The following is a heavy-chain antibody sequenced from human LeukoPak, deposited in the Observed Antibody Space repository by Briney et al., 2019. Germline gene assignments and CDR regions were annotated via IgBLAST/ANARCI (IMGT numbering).Heavy chain of an antibody. CDR1: GGSFSGYY. D-gene: IGHD3-3*01. Sequence: PSETLSLTCAVYGGSFSGYYWSWIRQPPGKGPEWIGEINSSGSTNYNPSLKSRVTISVDTSKNQFSLKLSSVTAADTAVYYCARGPLRSGYYRPNWFDPWGQGTLVTVSS. V-gene: IGHV4-34*01. CDR3: ARGPLRSGYYRPNWFDP. CDR2: INSSGST. J-gene: IGHJ5*02.